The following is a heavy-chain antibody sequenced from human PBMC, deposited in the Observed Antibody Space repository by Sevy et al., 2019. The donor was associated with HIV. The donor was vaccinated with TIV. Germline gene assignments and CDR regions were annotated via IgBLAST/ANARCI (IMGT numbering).Heavy chain of an antibody. CDR1: GYTFSDHF. CDR3: ATHGGYRYGSLLDY. D-gene: IGHD5-18*01. V-gene: IGHV1-2*02. CDR2: INPNSGDT. J-gene: IGHJ4*02. Sequence: ASVKVSCKASGYTFSDHFIHWVRQAPGQGLEWMGWINPNSGDTKYAQNFHGRVTLTRHTSIGSGYMELTSLRSDDTALYYCATHGGYRYGSLLDYWGQGTLVTVSS.